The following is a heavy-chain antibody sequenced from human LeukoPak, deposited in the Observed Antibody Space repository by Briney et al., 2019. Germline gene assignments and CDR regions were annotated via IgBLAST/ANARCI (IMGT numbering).Heavy chain of an antibody. CDR2: MNPNSGNT. V-gene: IGHV1-8*01. CDR3: ATAAGYYFDY. D-gene: IGHD6-13*01. Sequence: GASVKVSCKASGYTFTSYDINWVRQATGQGLEWMGWMNPNSGNTGYAQKFQGRVTMTTDTSTSTAYMELRSLRSDDTAVYYCATAAGYYFDYWGQGTLVTVSS. J-gene: IGHJ4*02. CDR1: GYTFTSYD.